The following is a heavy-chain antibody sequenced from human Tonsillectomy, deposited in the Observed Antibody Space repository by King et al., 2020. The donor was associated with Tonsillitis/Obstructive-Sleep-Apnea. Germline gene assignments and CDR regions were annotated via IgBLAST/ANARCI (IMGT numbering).Heavy chain of an antibody. J-gene: IGHJ4*02. Sequence: VQLVESGGGLIQPGGSLRLSCAASGFTVSSSYMSWVRQAPGKGLEWLSAIYAGGSIYYADSVKGRITISTDSSKNTVYLQMNRLRVEDTVVYYCARFLSTRRLQELSAFDRWGQGTLVTVSS. CDR2: IYAGGSI. CDR3: ARFLSTRRLQELSAFDR. V-gene: IGHV3-53*01. D-gene: IGHD1-7*01. CDR1: GFTVSSSY.